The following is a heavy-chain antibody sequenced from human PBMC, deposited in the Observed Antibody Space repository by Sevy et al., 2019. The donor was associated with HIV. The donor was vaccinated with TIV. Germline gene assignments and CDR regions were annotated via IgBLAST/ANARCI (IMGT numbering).Heavy chain of an antibody. D-gene: IGHD6-13*01. CDR1: GFTFSSYA. V-gene: IGHV3-30-3*01. Sequence: GGSLRLSCAASGFTFSSYAMHWVRQAPGKGLEWVAVISYDGSNKYYADSVKGRFTISRDNSKNTLYLQMNSLRAEDTAVYYCARGLDAAPGTDLWYWGQGTLVTVSS. CDR3: ARGLDAAPGTDLWY. J-gene: IGHJ4*02. CDR2: ISYDGSNK.